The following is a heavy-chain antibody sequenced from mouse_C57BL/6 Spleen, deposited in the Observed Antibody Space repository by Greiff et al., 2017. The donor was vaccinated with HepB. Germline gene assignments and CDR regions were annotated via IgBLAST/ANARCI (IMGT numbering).Heavy chain of an antibody. CDR3: AREDYDYDGAWFAY. D-gene: IGHD2-4*01. J-gene: IGHJ3*01. Sequence: VQLQQPGPELVKPGASVKISCKASGYSFTSYYIHWVKQRPGQGLEWIGWIYPGSGNTKYNEKFKGKATLTADTSSSTAYMQLSSLTSEDSAVYYCAREDYDYDGAWFAYWGQGTLVTVSA. V-gene: IGHV1-66*01. CDR1: GYSFTSYY. CDR2: IYPGSGNT.